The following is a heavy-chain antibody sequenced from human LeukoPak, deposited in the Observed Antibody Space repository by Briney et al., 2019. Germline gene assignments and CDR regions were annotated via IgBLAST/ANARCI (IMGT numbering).Heavy chain of an antibody. CDR2: IYPGDSDT. D-gene: IGHD3-10*01. CDR1: AYTFSSYW. V-gene: IGHV5-51*01. J-gene: IGHJ3*02. CDR3: ASRKGYGSGSFLDGFDI. Sequence: GESLQISCKGSAYTFSSYWIGWVRQMPGKGLEWMGIIYPGDSDTRYSPSFQGQVTISADKSINTAYLHWSSLKASDTAMYYCASRKGYGSGSFLDGFDIWGQGTMVTVSS.